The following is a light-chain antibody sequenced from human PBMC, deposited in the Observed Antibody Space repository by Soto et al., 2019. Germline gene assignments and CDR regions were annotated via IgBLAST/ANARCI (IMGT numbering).Light chain of an antibody. CDR3: QHYVTSLTT. J-gene: IGKJ1*01. CDR2: GSS. V-gene: IGKV3-20*01. CDR1: QSVTSNY. Sequence: EIVLTQSPGTLSLSPVEGATLSCRASQSVTSNYLAWYQQKPGQAPRLLIYGSSTRATGIPDRFTGSGSGTDFTLTINRLEPEDFAVYYCQHYVTSLTTFGQGTKVDIK.